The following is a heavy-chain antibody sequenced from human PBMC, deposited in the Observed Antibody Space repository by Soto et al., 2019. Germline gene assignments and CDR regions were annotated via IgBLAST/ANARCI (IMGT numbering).Heavy chain of an antibody. Sequence: PSETLSLTCTVSGGSISSYYWSWIRQPPGEGLEWIGYIYYSGSTNYNPSLKSRVTISVDTSKNQFSLKLSSVTAADTAVYYCAREVRDDFWSGYFNWFDPWGQGTLVTVSS. CDR1: GGSISSYY. V-gene: IGHV4-59*01. D-gene: IGHD3-3*01. CDR3: AREVRDDFWSGYFNWFDP. J-gene: IGHJ5*02. CDR2: IYYSGST.